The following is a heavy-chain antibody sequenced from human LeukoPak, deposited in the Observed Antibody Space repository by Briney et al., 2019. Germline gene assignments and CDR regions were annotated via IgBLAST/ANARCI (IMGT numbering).Heavy chain of an antibody. CDR3: ARDVCTTPVNCYAASNY. J-gene: IGHJ4*02. CDR1: GFTFSSYW. V-gene: IGHV3-7*01. D-gene: IGHD2-15*01. CDR2: IKQDGSEK. Sequence: GGSLRLSCAASGFTFSSYWMSWVRQAPGKGLEWVANIKQDGSEKYYVDSVKGRFTISRDNAKNSLYLQMNSLRAEDTAVYYCARDVCTTPVNCYAASNYWGQGTLVTVSS.